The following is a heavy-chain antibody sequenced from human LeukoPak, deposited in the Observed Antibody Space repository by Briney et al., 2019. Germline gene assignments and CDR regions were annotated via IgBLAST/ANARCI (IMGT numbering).Heavy chain of an antibody. CDR1: GFTFSSYA. D-gene: IGHD6-19*01. Sequence: GGSLRLSCAASGFTFSSYAMSWVRQAPGKGLEWVSAISGSGGSTYYADSVKGRFTISRDNSKNTLYLQMNSPRAEDTAVYYCAKCPLIAVAELDYWGQGTLVTVSS. CDR2: ISGSGGST. V-gene: IGHV3-23*01. CDR3: AKCPLIAVAELDY. J-gene: IGHJ4*02.